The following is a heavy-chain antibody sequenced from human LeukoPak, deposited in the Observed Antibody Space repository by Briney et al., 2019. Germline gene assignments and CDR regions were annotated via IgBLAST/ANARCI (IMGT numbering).Heavy chain of an antibody. CDR3: ARGFQQLRFAFDI. V-gene: IGHV4-30-4*01. CDR2: IYYSGST. J-gene: IGHJ3*02. D-gene: IGHD6-13*01. CDR1: GGSISSGDYY. Sequence: NPSETLSLTCTVSGGSISSGDYYWSWIRQPPGKGLEWIGYIYYSGSTYYNPSLKSRVTISVDTSKNQFSLKLSSVTAADTAVYYCARGFQQLRFAFDIWGQGTMVTVSS.